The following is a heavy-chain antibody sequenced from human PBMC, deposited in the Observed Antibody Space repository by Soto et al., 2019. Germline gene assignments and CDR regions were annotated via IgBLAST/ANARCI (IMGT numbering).Heavy chain of an antibody. J-gene: IGHJ3*02. CDR2: MNPNSGNT. V-gene: IGHV1-8*01. D-gene: IGHD3-3*01. CDR1: GYTFTSYD. Sequence: ASVKVSCKASGYTFTSYDINWVRQATGQGLEWMGWMNPNSGNTGYAQKFQGRVTMTRNTSISTAYMELSSLRSEDTAVYYCASPARNYDFWSGYSFDIWGQGTMVTVAS. CDR3: ASPARNYDFWSGYSFDI.